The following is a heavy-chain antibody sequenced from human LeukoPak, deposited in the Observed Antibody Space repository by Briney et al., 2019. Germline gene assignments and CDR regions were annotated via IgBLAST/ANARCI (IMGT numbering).Heavy chain of an antibody. CDR3: ARISYYYYMDV. Sequence: SDTLSLTCTVSGGSISSSSYYWGWIRQPPGKGLEWIGSIYYSGSTYYNPSLKSRVTISVDTSKNQFSLKLSSVTAADTAVYYCARISYYYYMDVWGKGTTVTISS. J-gene: IGHJ6*03. CDR1: GGSISSSSYY. V-gene: IGHV4-39*07. CDR2: IYYSGST.